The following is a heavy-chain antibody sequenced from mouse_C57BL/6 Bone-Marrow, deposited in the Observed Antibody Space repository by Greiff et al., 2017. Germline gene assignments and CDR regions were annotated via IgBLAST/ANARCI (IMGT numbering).Heavy chain of an antibody. D-gene: IGHD1-1*01. CDR3: ATTVVGSHWYFDV. CDR2: IYPGGGYT. Sequence: SGAELVRPGTSVKMSCKASGYTFTNYWIGWAKQRPGHGLEWIGDIYPGGGYTNYNEKFKGKATLTADKSSSTAYMQFSSLTSEDSAIYCCATTVVGSHWYFDVWGTGTTVTVSA. CDR1: GYTFTNYW. V-gene: IGHV1-63*01. J-gene: IGHJ1*03.